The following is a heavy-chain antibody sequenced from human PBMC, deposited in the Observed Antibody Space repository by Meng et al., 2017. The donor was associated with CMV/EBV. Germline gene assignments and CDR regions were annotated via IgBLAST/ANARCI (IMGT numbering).Heavy chain of an antibody. CDR3: ARGGIAAAGLH. CDR2: IIPVFETA. Sequence: QVQLVQSAAEVKKPGSSVKVSCKTSGGTFSTFAISWVRQAPGEGLEWMGGIIPVFETANYAERFQDRVTITADDSTTTAYMELSSLRADDTALYFCARGGIAAAGLHWGQGTLVTVSS. V-gene: IGHV1-69*12. CDR1: GGTFSTFA. D-gene: IGHD6-13*01. J-gene: IGHJ4*02.